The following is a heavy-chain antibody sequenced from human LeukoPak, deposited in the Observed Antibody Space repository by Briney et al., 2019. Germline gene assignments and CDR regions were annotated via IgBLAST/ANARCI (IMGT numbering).Heavy chain of an antibody. V-gene: IGHV1-69*06. J-gene: IGHJ4*02. Sequence: SVKVSCKASGYTFTSYDINWVRQATGQGLEWMGGIIPMFGTAKYAQKFQGRVTITADKSTSTAYMELSSLRSEDTAVYYCARVGPYSSSWYRGYFDYWGQGTLVTVSS. CDR1: GYTFTSYD. CDR3: ARVGPYSSSWYRGYFDY. CDR2: IIPMFGTA. D-gene: IGHD6-13*01.